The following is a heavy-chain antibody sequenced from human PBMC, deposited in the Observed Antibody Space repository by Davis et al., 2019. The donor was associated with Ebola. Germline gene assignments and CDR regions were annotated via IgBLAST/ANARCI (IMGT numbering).Heavy chain of an antibody. V-gene: IGHV1-24*01. CDR1: GYTLTELS. Sequence: ASVKVSCKVSGYTLTELSMHWVRQAPGKGLEWMGGFDPEDGETIYAQKFQGRVTMTEDTSTDTAYMELSSLRSEDTAVYYCATVPFDALVRRTHVYYFDYWGQGTLVTVSS. J-gene: IGHJ4*02. CDR2: FDPEDGET. D-gene: IGHD3-10*01. CDR3: ATVPFDALVRRTHVYYFDY.